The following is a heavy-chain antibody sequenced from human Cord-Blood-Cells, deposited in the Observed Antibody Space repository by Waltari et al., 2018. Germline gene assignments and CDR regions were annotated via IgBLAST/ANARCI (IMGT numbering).Heavy chain of an antibody. CDR2: IIPVLGTA. CDR3: ARVRDEGYYFDY. CDR1: GGTFSSYA. V-gene: IGHV1-69*01. Sequence: QVQLVQSGAEVKKPGSSVKVSCKASGGTFSSYAISWVRQAPGQGLEWMGGIIPVLGTANYARKFQGRVTITADESTSTAYMELSSLRSEDTAVYYCARVRDEGYYFDYWGQGTLVTVSS. J-gene: IGHJ4*02.